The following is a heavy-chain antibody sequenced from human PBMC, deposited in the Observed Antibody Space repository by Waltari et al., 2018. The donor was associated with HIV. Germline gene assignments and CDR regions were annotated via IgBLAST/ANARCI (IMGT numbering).Heavy chain of an antibody. J-gene: IGHJ3*01. CDR2: ANPKTGNT. V-gene: IGHV1-8*01. Sequence: QLQLVQSGAEVKKAGASVKVSCKASGYTFTTYDINWVRQAPGQGLEWMGWANPKTGNTGLAQKFQDRLTLTRNTSISTAYMELRSLRSEDTAVYYCARAPTGYGERYRFDVWGQGTVVTVSS. CDR1: GYTFTTYD. CDR3: ARAPTGYGERYRFDV. D-gene: IGHD5-18*01.